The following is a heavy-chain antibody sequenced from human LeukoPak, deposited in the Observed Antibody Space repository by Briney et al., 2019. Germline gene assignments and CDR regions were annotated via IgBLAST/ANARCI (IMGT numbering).Heavy chain of an antibody. CDR1: GVSISSYY. Sequence: SETLSLTCTVSGVSISSYYWSWIRQPPGKGLEWIGYIYTSGSTNYNPSLKSRVTISVDTSKNQFSLKLSSVTAADTAVYYCARGRGRDGYNWDYYYMDVWGKGTTVTVSS. D-gene: IGHD5-24*01. J-gene: IGHJ6*03. V-gene: IGHV4-4*09. CDR2: IYTSGST. CDR3: ARGRGRDGYNWDYYYMDV.